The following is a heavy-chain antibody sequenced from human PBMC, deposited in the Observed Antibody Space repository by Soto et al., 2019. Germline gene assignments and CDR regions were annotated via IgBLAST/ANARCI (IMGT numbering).Heavy chain of an antibody. J-gene: IGHJ5*02. Sequence: SETLSLTCTVSGGSISSYYWSWIRQPPGKGLEWIGYIYYSGSTNYNPSLKGRVTISVDTSKNQFSLKLSSGTAADTAVYYCAREAGSGYDSGWFDPWGQGTLVTVSS. CDR3: AREAGSGYDSGWFDP. V-gene: IGHV4-59*01. CDR1: GGSISSYY. CDR2: IYYSGST. D-gene: IGHD5-12*01.